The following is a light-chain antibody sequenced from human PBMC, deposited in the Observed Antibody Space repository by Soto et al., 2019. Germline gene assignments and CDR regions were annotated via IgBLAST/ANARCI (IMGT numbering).Light chain of an antibody. CDR3: SSFTTSNTWV. Sequence: QSVLTQPPSVSGSPGQSVTIFCTGTSSDVGSGNRVSWYQQPPGTAPKLMIYEVNNRPSGVPDRFSGSKSGNTASLTISGLQAEDEADYYCSSFTTSNTWVFGGGTKLTVL. J-gene: IGLJ3*02. CDR2: EVN. CDR1: SSDVGSGNR. V-gene: IGLV2-18*02.